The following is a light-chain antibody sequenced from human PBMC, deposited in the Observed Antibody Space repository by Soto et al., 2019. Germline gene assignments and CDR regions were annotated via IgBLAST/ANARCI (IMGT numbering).Light chain of an antibody. Sequence: EIVLTQSPGTLSLSPGERATLSCRASQSVFINTLAGYQQKPGQAPRLLMFGASSRATGIPDRFSGSGSGTDFTLTISRLEPEDFAIYHCQQYGGSPRTFGQGTKLEIK. CDR2: GAS. CDR3: QQYGGSPRT. CDR1: QSVFINT. V-gene: IGKV3-20*01. J-gene: IGKJ2*01.